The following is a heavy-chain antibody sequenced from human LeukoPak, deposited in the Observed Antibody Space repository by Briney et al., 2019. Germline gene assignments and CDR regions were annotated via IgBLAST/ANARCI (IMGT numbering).Heavy chain of an antibody. V-gene: IGHV4-4*02. J-gene: IGHJ4*02. CDR1: GGSISSSNW. Sequence: PSGTLSLTRAVSGGSISSSNWWSWVRQPPGKGLEWIGEIYHSGSTNYNPSLKSRVTISVDKSKNQFSLKLSSVTAADTAVYYCARFPARYGSGRFDYWGQGTLVTVSS. CDR3: ARFPARYGSGRFDY. D-gene: IGHD3-10*01. CDR2: IYHSGST.